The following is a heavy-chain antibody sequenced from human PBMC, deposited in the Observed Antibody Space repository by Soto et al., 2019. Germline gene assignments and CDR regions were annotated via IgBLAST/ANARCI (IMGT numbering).Heavy chain of an antibody. D-gene: IGHD1-1*01. CDR1: GFTFSSYA. J-gene: IGHJ5*02. Sequence: QVQLAESGGGVVQPGRSLRLSCAASGFTFSSYAMHWVRQAPGKGLEWVAVISYDGSNKYYADSGKGRFTISRDNSKNTLYLQMNSLRAEDTAVYYCARYTTGWFDPWGQGTPVIVSS. CDR3: ARYTTGWFDP. V-gene: IGHV3-30-3*01. CDR2: ISYDGSNK.